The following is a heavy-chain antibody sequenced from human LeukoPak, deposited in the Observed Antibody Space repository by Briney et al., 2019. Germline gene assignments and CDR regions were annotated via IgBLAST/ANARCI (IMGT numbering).Heavy chain of an antibody. D-gene: IGHD6-19*01. CDR1: GFTFSSYS. CDR2: ISSSSSCI. CDR3: ARVGSGWYSASFDY. V-gene: IGHV3-21*01. Sequence: GGSLRLSCAASGFTFSSYSMNWVRQAPGKGLEWVSSISSSSSCIYYADSVKGRFTISRDNAKNSLYLQMNSLRAEDTAVYYCARVGSGWYSASFDYWGQGTLVTVSS. J-gene: IGHJ4*02.